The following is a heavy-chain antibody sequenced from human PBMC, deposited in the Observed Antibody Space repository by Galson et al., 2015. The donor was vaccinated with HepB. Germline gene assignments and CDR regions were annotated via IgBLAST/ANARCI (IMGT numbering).Heavy chain of an antibody. D-gene: IGHD4/OR15-4a*01. Sequence: SLRLSCAASGFTFSSHAMHWVRQAPGKGLQWVAVISYDGSIKNYADSVKGRFTISRDNSQNTLYMQMNSLRADDTAVYYCVRERLWSLDYWGQGTLVTVSS. CDR3: VRERLWSLDY. CDR2: ISYDGSIK. CDR1: GFTFSSHA. V-gene: IGHV3-30-3*01. J-gene: IGHJ4*02.